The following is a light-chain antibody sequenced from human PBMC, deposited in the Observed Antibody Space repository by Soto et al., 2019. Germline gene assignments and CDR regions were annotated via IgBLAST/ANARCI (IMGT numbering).Light chain of an antibody. CDR1: SSNIGAGYD. CDR2: GNS. Sequence: QALVTQPPSVSGAPGQRVTISCTGSSSNIGAGYDVHWYQQLPGTAPKLLIYGNSNRPSGVPDRFSGSKSGTSASLAITGLQAEDEADYYCQSYDSSLSAHVVFGGGTKVTVL. CDR3: QSYDSSLSAHVV. V-gene: IGLV1-40*01. J-gene: IGLJ2*01.